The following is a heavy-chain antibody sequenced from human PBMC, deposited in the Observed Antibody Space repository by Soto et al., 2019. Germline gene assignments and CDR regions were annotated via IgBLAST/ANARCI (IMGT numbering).Heavy chain of an antibody. Sequence: PGGSLRLSCTVSGFTFRGYAMSWVRQAPGKGLEWVSVISGRGGSTYYADSVKGRFTISRDNSKNTLYLQMNSLRAEDTAVYYCASRSSGWYFDYWGQGTLVTVSS. CDR1: GFTFRGYA. V-gene: IGHV3-23*01. D-gene: IGHD6-19*01. J-gene: IGHJ4*02. CDR2: ISGRGGST. CDR3: ASRSSGWYFDY.